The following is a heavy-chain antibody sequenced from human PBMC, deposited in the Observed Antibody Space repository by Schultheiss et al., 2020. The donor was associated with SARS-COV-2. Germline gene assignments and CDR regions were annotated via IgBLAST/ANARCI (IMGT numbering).Heavy chain of an antibody. D-gene: IGHD5-24*01. CDR1: GYSISSGHF. J-gene: IGHJ4*02. CDR2: IHHGGST. CDR3: ARGLLWVDGYNSYLIDY. Sequence: SETLSLTCAVSGYSISSGHFWGWMRQPPGKGLEWIGTIHHGGSTYYNPSLKSRVTISVDTSKNQFSLKLSSVTAADTAVYYCARGLLWVDGYNSYLIDYWGQGTLVTVSS. V-gene: IGHV4-38-2*01.